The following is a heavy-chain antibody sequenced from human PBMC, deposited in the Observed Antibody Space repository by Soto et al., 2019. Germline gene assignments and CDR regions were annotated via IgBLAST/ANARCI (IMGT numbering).Heavy chain of an antibody. CDR3: ARGPLDRLKHFDN. J-gene: IGHJ4*02. V-gene: IGHV1-3*01. CDR1: GYTFNYFA. D-gene: IGHD2-21*01. Sequence: QVPLVQFGAEVKKPGASVNVSCRASGYTFNYFAIHWLRQAPGQSLEWLGWINPDNGQTKYSQRFQGRVTITRDTSATTAYLELSSLKSEDTAVFYCARGPLDRLKHFDNWGQGTLVTVSS. CDR2: INPDNGQT.